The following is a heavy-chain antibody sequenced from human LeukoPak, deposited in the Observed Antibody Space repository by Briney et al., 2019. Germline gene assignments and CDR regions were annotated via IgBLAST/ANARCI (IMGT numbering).Heavy chain of an antibody. V-gene: IGHV3-30*03. CDR2: ISYDGSNK. Sequence: PGGSLRLSCAASGFTFSNFGMHWVRQAPGQGLEWVAVISYDGSNKYYADSVKGRFTISRDNSKNTLYLQMNSLRVEDTAVYYCARDCGSDCSQAFDIWGQGTMVTVSS. CDR3: ARDCGSDCSQAFDI. J-gene: IGHJ3*02. D-gene: IGHD2-21*02. CDR1: GFTFSNFG.